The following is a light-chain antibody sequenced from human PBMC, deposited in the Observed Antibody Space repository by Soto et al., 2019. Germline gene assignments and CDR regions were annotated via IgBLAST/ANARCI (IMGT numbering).Light chain of an antibody. V-gene: IGKV3-15*01. CDR2: GAS. CDR3: QQYNKWPLT. J-gene: IGKJ1*01. Sequence: EVGMTQSLATLSVYTGERAILSCRASQSVSIDLAWYQQTPGQAPRLLIYGASTRATGIPGRFSGSASGTEFTLTISNLQSEDFTVYYCQQYNKWPLTFGQGTMV. CDR1: QSVSID.